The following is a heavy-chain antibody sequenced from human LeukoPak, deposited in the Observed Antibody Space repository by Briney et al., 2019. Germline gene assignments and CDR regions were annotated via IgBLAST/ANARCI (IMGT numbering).Heavy chain of an antibody. CDR3: ARDIGGWDHTQFDS. CDR2: ISSSGSTI. V-gene: IGHV3-48*03. CDR1: GFTFSSYE. Sequence: GGSLRLSCAASGFTFSSYEMNWVRQAPGKGLEWVSYISSSGSTIYYADSVNGRFTISRDNAKNSLYLQMNSLRAEDTAVYYCARDIGGWDHTQFDSWGQGNLVTVSS. D-gene: IGHD6-19*01. J-gene: IGHJ4*02.